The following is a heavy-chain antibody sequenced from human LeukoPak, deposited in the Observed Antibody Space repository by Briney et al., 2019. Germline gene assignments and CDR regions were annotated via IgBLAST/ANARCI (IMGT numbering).Heavy chain of an antibody. CDR2: IIPIFGTA. J-gene: IGHJ4*02. Sequence: SVKVSCKASEGTFSSYAISWVRQAPGQGLEWMGGIIPIFGTANYAQKFQGRVTITADESTSTAYMELSSLRSEDTAVYYCARDGGYDILTGYWGFDYWGQGTLVTVSS. CDR1: EGTFSSYA. D-gene: IGHD3-9*01. V-gene: IGHV1-69*01. CDR3: ARDGGYDILTGYWGFDY.